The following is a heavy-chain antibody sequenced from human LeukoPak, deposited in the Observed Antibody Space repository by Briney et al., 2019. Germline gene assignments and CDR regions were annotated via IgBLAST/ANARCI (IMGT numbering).Heavy chain of an antibody. D-gene: IGHD3-22*01. J-gene: IGHJ4*02. CDR3: VKDIRAAYYYDSSGYYWGLDY. CDR2: ISYDGSNK. V-gene: IGHV3-30*18. CDR1: GFTFSSYG. Sequence: GGSLRPSCAASGFTFSSYGMHWVRQAPGKGLEWVAVISYDGSNKYYADSVKGRFSISRENSKNTLYLQMNSLRAEDTAVYYCVKDIRAAYYYDSSGYYWGLDYWGQGTLVTVSS.